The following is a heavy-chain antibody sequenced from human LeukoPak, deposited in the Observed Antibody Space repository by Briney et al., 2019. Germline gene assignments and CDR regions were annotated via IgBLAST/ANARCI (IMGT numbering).Heavy chain of an antibody. J-gene: IGHJ3*02. CDR3: AREGWATVTTYEGNAFDI. V-gene: IGHV4-4*02. D-gene: IGHD4-17*01. CDR2: IYHSGST. Sequence: SETLSLTCAVSGGSISSSNWWSWVRQPPGKGLEWIGEIYHSGSTNYNPSLKSRVTISVDKSKNQFSLKLSSVTAADTAVYYCAREGWATVTTYEGNAFDIWGQGTMVTVSS. CDR1: GGSISSSNW.